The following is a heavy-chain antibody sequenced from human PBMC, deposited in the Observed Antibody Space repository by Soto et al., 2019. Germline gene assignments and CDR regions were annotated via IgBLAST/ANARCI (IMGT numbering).Heavy chain of an antibody. D-gene: IGHD6-13*01. CDR2: IYYSGST. CDR3: ASYPGIAGIGGVY. V-gene: IGHV4-30-4*01. CDR1: GGSISSGDYY. Sequence: SETLSLTCTVSGGSISSGDYYWSWIRQPPGKGLEWIGYIYYSGSTYYNPSLKSRVTISVDTSKNQFSLKLSSVTAADTAVYYCASYPGIAGIGGVYWGQGTLVTVSS. J-gene: IGHJ4*02.